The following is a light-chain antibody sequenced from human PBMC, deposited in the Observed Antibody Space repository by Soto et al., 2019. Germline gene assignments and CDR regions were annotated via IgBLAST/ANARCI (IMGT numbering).Light chain of an antibody. CDR2: LNSDGSH. CDR1: SGHSSYA. CDR3: QTWGTXXAV. J-gene: IGLJ7*01. Sequence: QPVLTQSPSASASLGASVKLTCTLSSGHSSYAIAWHQQQTEKGPRYLMKLNSDGSHSKGDGIPDRFSGSSSGAERYLTISSLQSEDEADXYCQTWGTXXAVXXXXTXLXXL. V-gene: IGLV4-69*01.